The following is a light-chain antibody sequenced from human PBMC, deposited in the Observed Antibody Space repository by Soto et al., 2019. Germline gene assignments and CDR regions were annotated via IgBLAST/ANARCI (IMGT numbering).Light chain of an antibody. CDR1: QSISSW. CDR3: QLFSSYPWT. CDR2: KAS. J-gene: IGKJ1*01. Sequence: DIQMTQSPSTLSASVGDRVTITCRASQSISSWLAWYQQKPGKAPKLLIYKASSLESGVPSRFSGSGSGTEFTLTISSLQPDDFATYYCQLFSSYPWTFGQGTKVEIK. V-gene: IGKV1-5*03.